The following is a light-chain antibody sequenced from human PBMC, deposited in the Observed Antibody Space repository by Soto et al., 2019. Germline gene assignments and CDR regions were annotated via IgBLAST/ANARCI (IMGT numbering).Light chain of an antibody. Sequence: EIVLTQSPATLSLSPGERATLSCGASQTVSSSYLAWYQQKPGQAPRLLIYGASSRATGIPDRFSGSGSGTDFTLTISRLEPEDFTVYYCQQYGISPFTFGPGTKVDIK. CDR1: QTVSSSY. J-gene: IGKJ3*01. CDR2: GAS. CDR3: QQYGISPFT. V-gene: IGKV3-20*01.